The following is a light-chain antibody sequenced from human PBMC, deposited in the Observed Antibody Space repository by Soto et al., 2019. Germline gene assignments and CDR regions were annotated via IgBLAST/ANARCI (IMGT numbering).Light chain of an antibody. CDR2: NVY. Sequence: LTHPASVSGSPGQSITISCTGTSSDVGAYNFVSWHQQPPGKAPKLTIYNVYDRPSGISYRFSGSKSGNTASLTISGLQGEDEADYYCSAYTVSRTYVFGTGTKVTVL. CDR3: SAYTVSRTYV. V-gene: IGLV2-14*03. J-gene: IGLJ1*01. CDR1: SSDVGAYNF.